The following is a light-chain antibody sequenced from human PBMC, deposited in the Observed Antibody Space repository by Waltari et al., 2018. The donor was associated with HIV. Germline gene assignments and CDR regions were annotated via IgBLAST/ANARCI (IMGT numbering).Light chain of an antibody. CDR2: AAS. V-gene: IGKV3-20*01. CDR3: QQYVSSLWT. CDR1: QSVRSNH. Sequence: EIVLTQSQAPLSLSPGERVLLSCRARQSVRSNHLAWYVQKPGQAPRLVIFAASSRATGIPDRFSGSGSGTDFTLTISRLEPEDVAVYYCQQYVSSLWTFGQGTKVEAK. J-gene: IGKJ1*01.